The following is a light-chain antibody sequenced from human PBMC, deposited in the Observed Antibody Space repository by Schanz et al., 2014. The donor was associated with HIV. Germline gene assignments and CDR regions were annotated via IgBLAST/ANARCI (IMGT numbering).Light chain of an antibody. CDR3: AVWDNTLSSVI. Sequence: QSVLTQPPSVSAAPGQKVTISCSGSKSHIGNNFVSLDRPLPGTAPKPLIFDNYQRPSEIPDRFSGSKSGASATLGITGLQTGDEANYYCAVWDNTLSSVIFGGGTKLTVL. J-gene: IGLJ2*01. CDR2: DNY. CDR1: KSHIGNNF. V-gene: IGLV1-51*01.